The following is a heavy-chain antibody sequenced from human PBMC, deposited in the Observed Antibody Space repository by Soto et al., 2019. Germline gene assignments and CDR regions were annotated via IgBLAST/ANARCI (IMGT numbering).Heavy chain of an antibody. D-gene: IGHD3-3*01. V-gene: IGHV3-21*01. CDR3: ARGADYDFWSGYYTALDY. CDR2: ISSSSSYI. J-gene: IGHJ4*02. CDR1: GFTFSSYS. Sequence: VGSLRLSCAASGFTFSSYSMNWVRQAPGKGLEWVSSISSSSSYIYYADSVKGRFTISRDNAKNSLYLQMNSLRAEDTAVYYCARGADYDFWSGYYTALDYWGQGTLVTVSS.